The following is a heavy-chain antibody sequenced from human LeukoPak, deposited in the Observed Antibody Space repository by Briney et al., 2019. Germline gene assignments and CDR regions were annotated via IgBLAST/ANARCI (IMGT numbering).Heavy chain of an antibody. D-gene: IGHD5-24*01. CDR2: IYYSGST. CDR3: ARGARAGYNLEPFDY. V-gene: IGHV4-59*08. CDR1: GASIGSYC. J-gene: IGHJ4*02. Sequence: PSETLSLTCTVSGASIGSYCWSWIRQPPGKGLEWIGYIYYSGSTKYNLSLKSRVTISVDTSKNQFSLKLSSVTAADTAVYYCARGARAGYNLEPFDYWGQGTLVTVSS.